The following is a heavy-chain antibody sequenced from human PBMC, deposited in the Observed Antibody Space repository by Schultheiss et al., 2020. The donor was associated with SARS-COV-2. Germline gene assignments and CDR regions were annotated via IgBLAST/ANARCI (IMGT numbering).Heavy chain of an antibody. D-gene: IGHD3-3*01. V-gene: IGHV4-61*01. CDR2: IYYSGST. J-gene: IGHJ4*02. CDR3: ARGRNNVLRFLEWRPSPSYYFDY. Sequence: SETLSLTCTVSGGSVSSGSYYWSWIRQPPGKGLEWIGYIYYSGSTNYNPSLKSRVTISVDTSKNQFSLKLSSVTAADTAVYYCARGRNNVLRFLEWRPSPSYYFDYWGQGTLVTVSS. CDR1: GGSVSSGSYY.